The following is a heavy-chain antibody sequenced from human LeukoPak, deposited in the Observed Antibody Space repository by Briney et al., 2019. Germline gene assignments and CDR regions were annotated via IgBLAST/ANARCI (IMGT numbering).Heavy chain of an antibody. Sequence: GGSLRLSCAASGFTFSNYGMHWVRQAPGKGLEWVAVISYDGSNKYHADSVKGRFTISRDNSKNTLYLQMNSLRAEDTAVYYCAKDHYFGSGTYQFDYWGQGTLVTVSS. CDR1: GFTFSNYG. J-gene: IGHJ4*02. CDR2: ISYDGSNK. D-gene: IGHD3-10*01. V-gene: IGHV3-30*18. CDR3: AKDHYFGSGTYQFDY.